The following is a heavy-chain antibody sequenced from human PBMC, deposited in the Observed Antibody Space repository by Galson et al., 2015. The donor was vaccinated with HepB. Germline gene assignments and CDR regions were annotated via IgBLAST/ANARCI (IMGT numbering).Heavy chain of an antibody. D-gene: IGHD3-10*01. CDR1: GFTFDDYA. J-gene: IGHJ6*02. CDR3: AKDARVRVVESNDYYYYGMDV. V-gene: IGHV3-9*01. Sequence: SLRLSCAASGFTFDDYAMHWVRQAPGKGLEWVSGISWNSGSIGYADSVKGRFTISRDNAKNPLYLQMNSLRAEDTALYYCAKDARVRVVESNDYYYYGMDVWGQGTTVTVSS. CDR2: ISWNSGSI.